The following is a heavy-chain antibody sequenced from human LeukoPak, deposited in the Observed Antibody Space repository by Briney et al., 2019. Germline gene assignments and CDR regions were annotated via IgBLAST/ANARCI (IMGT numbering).Heavy chain of an antibody. D-gene: IGHD5-18*01. J-gene: IGHJ4*02. CDR2: INYSGYT. Sequence: SETLSLTCTISGGSISSSYFYWGWIRQPPGKGLEWIGSINYSGYTYHNPSLKSRVTMSVDTSKNQFSLNLSSVTAAGTAVYYCARHDTAIVTDYWGQGTLVTVSS. V-gene: IGHV4-39*01. CDR1: GGSISSSYFY. CDR3: ARHDTAIVTDY.